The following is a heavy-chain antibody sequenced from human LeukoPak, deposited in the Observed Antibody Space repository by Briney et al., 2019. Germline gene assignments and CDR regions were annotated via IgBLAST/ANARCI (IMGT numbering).Heavy chain of an antibody. CDR2: IYYSGST. Sequence: SETLSLTCTVSGGSITNYYWSWIRQPPGKGLEWIGYIYYSGSTKYKPSLKSRVTISVDRSKNQFSLKLSSVTAADTAVYYCARGGGYGDYVEAFDIWGQGTMVTVSS. D-gene: IGHD4-17*01. J-gene: IGHJ3*02. CDR1: GGSITNYY. CDR3: ARGGGYGDYVEAFDI. V-gene: IGHV4-59*12.